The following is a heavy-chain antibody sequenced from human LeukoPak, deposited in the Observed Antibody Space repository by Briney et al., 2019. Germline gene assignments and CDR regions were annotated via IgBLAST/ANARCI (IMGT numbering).Heavy chain of an antibody. D-gene: IGHD2-2*01. CDR2: INPNSGGT. CDR1: GYTFTGYY. J-gene: IGHJ6*02. V-gene: IGHV1-2*02. Sequence: ASVKVSCKASGYTFTGYYMHWVRQAPGQGLEWMGWINPNSGGTDTAQKFQGRVTMTRDTSSSTAYMELSRLRSDDTAVYYYTRDHCTTTNCYEDYYYGMDVWGQGTTVTVSS. CDR3: TRDHCTTTNCYEDYYYGMDV.